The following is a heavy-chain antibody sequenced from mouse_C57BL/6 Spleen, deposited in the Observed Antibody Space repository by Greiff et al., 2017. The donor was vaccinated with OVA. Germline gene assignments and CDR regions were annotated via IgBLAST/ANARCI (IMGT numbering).Heavy chain of an antibody. J-gene: IGHJ4*01. Sequence: QVQLKQPGAELVRPGSSVKLSCKASGYTFTSYWMDWVKQRPGQGLEWIGNIYPSDSETHYNQKFKDKATLTVDKSSSTAYMQLSSLTSEDSAVYYCAITTVVATPYYAMDYWGQGTSVTVSS. CDR1: GYTFTSYW. D-gene: IGHD1-1*01. CDR3: AITTVVATPYYAMDY. CDR2: IYPSDSET. V-gene: IGHV1-61*01.